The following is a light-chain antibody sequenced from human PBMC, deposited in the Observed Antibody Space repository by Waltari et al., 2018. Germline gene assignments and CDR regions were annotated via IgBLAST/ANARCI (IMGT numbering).Light chain of an antibody. V-gene: IGKV2-30*01. CDR2: KVS. CDR1: QSLVYTDGISY. Sequence: DVGLTQSPLPLHVTLGQPASISCRSSQSLVYTDGISYLNWFHQRPGQAPRRLIYKVSNRDSGVPDRFSGSGSGTDVTLMISSVEADDVGVYFCMQATHWPVTFGQGTRLEIK. CDR3: MQATHWPVT. J-gene: IGKJ5*01.